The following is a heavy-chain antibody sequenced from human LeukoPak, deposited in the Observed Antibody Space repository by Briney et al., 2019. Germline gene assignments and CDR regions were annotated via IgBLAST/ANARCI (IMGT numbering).Heavy chain of an antibody. CDR3: AKDMGQQLAYFDY. D-gene: IGHD6-13*01. J-gene: IGHJ4*02. Sequence: PGRSLRLSCAASGFTFSSYWMSWVRQAPGKGLEWVANIKQDGSEKYYVDSVKGRFTISRDNAKNSLYLQMNSLRAEDTAVYYCAKDMGQQLAYFDYWGQETLVTVSS. CDR1: GFTFSSYW. CDR2: IKQDGSEK. V-gene: IGHV3-7*01.